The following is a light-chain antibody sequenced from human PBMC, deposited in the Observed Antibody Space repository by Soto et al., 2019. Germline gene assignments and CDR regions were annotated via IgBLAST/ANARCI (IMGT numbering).Light chain of an antibody. CDR2: GAS. CDR3: QQYGSKPIT. V-gene: IGKV3-20*01. CDR1: QSVSRIY. J-gene: IGKJ5*01. Sequence: ERVLTQSPGTLSLSPGERATLSVRSSQSVSRIYLAWYQQKPGQAPRLLIYGASSRASGIPERLSGVGYGTDLTITISRLETEDFAVYYCQQYGSKPITFGQGTRLEIK.